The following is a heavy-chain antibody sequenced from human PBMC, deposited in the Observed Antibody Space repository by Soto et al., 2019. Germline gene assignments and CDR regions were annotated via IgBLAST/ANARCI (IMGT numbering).Heavy chain of an antibody. Sequence: GGSLRLSCAASGFTFSNFAMNRVRRAPGKVQKWVPGIIGSGVTTYYAETEKGLFTSSRDKSKTTLYLQMNSLRAEDTAIYSCAKHGGYSFGPGDYYGMDIWGQGTTVTVSS. CDR1: GFTFSNFA. D-gene: IGHD5-18*01. CDR3: AKHGGYSFGPGDYYGMDI. V-gene: IGHV3-23*01. CDR2: IIGSGVTT. J-gene: IGHJ6*02.